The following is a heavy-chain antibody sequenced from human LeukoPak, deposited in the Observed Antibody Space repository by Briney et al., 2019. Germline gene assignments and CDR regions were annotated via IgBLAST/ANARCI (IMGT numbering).Heavy chain of an antibody. V-gene: IGHV3-33*06. CDR2: IWYDGSNK. CDR1: GFTFSSYG. Sequence: GGSLRLSCAESGFTFSSYGMHWVRQAPGKGLEWVAVIWYDGSNKYYATSVKGRFTISRDNSKNTLYLQMNSLRAEDTAVYYCAKLIFGYGDYVPFDIWGQGTMVAVSS. D-gene: IGHD4-17*01. J-gene: IGHJ3*02. CDR3: AKLIFGYGDYVPFDI.